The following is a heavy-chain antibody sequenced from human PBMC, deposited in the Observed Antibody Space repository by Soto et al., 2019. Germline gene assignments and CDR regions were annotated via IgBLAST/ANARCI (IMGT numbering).Heavy chain of an antibody. J-gene: IGHJ4*02. V-gene: IGHV4-59*01. CDR1: GGSISSYY. CDR3: AREMRTHYFDY. Sequence: SETLSLTCTVSGGSISSYYWSWIRQPPGKGLEWIGYIYYSGSTNYNPSLKSRVTISVDTSKNQFSLKLSSVTAADTAVYYCAREMRTHYFDYWGQGTLVTVSS. CDR2: IYYSGST.